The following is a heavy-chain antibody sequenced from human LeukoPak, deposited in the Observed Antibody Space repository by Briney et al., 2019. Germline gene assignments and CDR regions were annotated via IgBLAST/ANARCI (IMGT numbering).Heavy chain of an antibody. J-gene: IGHJ3*02. D-gene: IGHD3-3*01. CDR1: GYTFTGYY. V-gene: IGHV1-2*02. Sequence: GASVKVSCKASGYTFTGYYMHWVRQAPGQGLEWMGWINPNSGGTNYAQKFQGRVTMTRDTSISTAYMELSRLRSDDTAVYYCARAYDFWSGPNAFDIWGQGTMVTVSS. CDR2: INPNSGGT. CDR3: ARAYDFWSGPNAFDI.